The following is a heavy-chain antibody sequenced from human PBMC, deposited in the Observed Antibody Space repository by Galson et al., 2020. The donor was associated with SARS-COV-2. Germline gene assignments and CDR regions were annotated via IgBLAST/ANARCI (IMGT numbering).Heavy chain of an antibody. CDR2: ISYDGSNK. D-gene: IGHD1-26*01. J-gene: IGHJ3*02. V-gene: IGHV3-30-3*01. Sequence: GESLKISCAASGFTFSSYAMHWVRQAPGKGLEWVAVISYDGSNKYYADSVKGRFTISRDNSKNTLYLQMNSLRAEDTAVYYCARTSSGSYSGAFDIWGQGTMVTVSS. CDR1: GFTFSSYA. CDR3: ARTSSGSYSGAFDI.